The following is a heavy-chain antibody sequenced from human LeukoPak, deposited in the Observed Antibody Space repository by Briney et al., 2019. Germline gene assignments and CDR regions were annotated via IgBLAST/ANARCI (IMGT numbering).Heavy chain of an antibody. CDR2: IKQDGSEK. CDR3: ARGTIAAAGYYYFDY. J-gene: IGHJ4*02. D-gene: IGHD6-13*01. Sequence: GGSLRLSCAASGFTFSSYWMSWVRQAPGKGLEWVANIKQDGSEKYYVDFVKGRFTISRDNAKNSLYLQMNSLRAEDTAVYYCARGTIAAAGYYYFDYWGQGTQVTVSP. V-gene: IGHV3-7*04. CDR1: GFTFSSYW.